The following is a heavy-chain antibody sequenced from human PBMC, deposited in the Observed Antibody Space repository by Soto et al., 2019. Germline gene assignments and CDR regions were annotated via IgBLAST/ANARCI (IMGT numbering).Heavy chain of an antibody. V-gene: IGHV4-59*01. Sequence: SETLSLTCTVSGGSISSYYWSWIRQPPGKGLEWIGYIYYSGSTNYNPSLKSRVTISVDTSKNQFSLKLSSVTAADTAVYYCARVAGDYEIYFDYWGQGTLVTVSS. D-gene: IGHD4-17*01. CDR2: IYYSGST. CDR3: ARVAGDYEIYFDY. CDR1: GGSISSYY. J-gene: IGHJ4*02.